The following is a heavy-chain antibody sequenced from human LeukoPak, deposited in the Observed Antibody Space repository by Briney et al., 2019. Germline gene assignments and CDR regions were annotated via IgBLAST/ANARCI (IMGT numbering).Heavy chain of an antibody. CDR3: AREGSPEAPYPCYYFDY. J-gene: IGHJ4*02. V-gene: IGHV3-30-3*01. D-gene: IGHD2-15*01. CDR2: ISCDGSNK. CDR1: GFTFSSYA. Sequence: GGSLRLSCAASGFTFSSYAMHWVRQAPGKGLEWVAAISCDGSNKYYADSVKGRFTISRDNSKNTLYLQMNSLRAEDTAVYYCAREGSPEAPYPCYYFDYWGQGTLVTVSS.